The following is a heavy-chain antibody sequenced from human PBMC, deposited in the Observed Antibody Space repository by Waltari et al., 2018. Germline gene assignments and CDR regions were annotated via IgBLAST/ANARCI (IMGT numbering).Heavy chain of an antibody. D-gene: IGHD3-10*01. V-gene: IGHV3-7*01. CDR1: GFTFSVCW. J-gene: IGHJ3*02. CDR2: IKFDGIEK. Sequence: EVWLEESGGGLVQPGGSLRLSCAASGFTFSVCWMSWVRQAPGKGMELVANIKFDGIEKQYVDSVKGRFTISRDNSKNSQYLQMNSLRAEDMAVYYCARADTYHYGSGTHGCAFDIWGQGTMVTVSS. CDR3: ARADTYHYGSGTHGCAFDI.